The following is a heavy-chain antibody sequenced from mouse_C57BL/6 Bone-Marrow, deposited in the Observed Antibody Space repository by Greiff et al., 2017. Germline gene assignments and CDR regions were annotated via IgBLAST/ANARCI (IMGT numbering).Heavy chain of an antibody. D-gene: IGHD1-1*01. CDR1: GYTFTSYG. Sequence: QVQLKQSGAELARPGASVKLSCKASGYTFTSYGISWVKQRTGQGLEWIGEIYPRSGNTYYNEKFKGKATLTADKSSSTAYMELRSLTSEDSAVYFCARGGMATVVATDWYFDVWGTGTTVTVSS. V-gene: IGHV1-81*01. CDR3: ARGGMATVVATDWYFDV. J-gene: IGHJ1*03. CDR2: IYPRSGNT.